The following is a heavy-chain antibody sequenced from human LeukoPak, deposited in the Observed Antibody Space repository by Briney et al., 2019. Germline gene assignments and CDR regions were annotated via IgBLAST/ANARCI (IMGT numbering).Heavy chain of an antibody. Sequence: ASVNVSFKASGYTFTNYHMHWVRQAPGQGLEWMGMITPSDGSTDYAQKFQGRVTITRDMSTSTVYMELSSLRSEDTAVYYCARVGGWYRYFFDYWGQGTLLTVSS. D-gene: IGHD6-19*01. V-gene: IGHV1-46*01. CDR2: ITPSDGST. CDR1: GYTFTNYH. CDR3: ARVGGWYRYFFDY. J-gene: IGHJ4*02.